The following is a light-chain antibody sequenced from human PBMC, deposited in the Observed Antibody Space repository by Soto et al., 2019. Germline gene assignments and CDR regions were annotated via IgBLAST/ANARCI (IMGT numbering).Light chain of an antibody. V-gene: IGKV3-15*01. CDR2: GAP. J-gene: IGKJ2*01. CDR3: QQYFNWPPYT. CDR1: ESVSSN. Sequence: IVLTQFPSTLSVSPGASVTLPCRASESVSSNVAWYQQKPGQTPRLLIYGAPTRATGVPPRFSGSRSGTEFTLTISILQSEDFAVYYCQQYFNWPPYTFGQGTKVDIK.